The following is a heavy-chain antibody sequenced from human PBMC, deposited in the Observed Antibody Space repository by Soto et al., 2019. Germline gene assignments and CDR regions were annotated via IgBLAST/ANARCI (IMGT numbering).Heavy chain of an antibody. Sequence: SETLSLTCTVSGGSISSGDYYWSWIRQPPGKGLEWIGYIYYSGSTYYNPSLKSRVTISVDTSKNQFSLKLSSVTAADTAVYYCARDRDENWFDPWGQGTLVTVSS. V-gene: IGHV4-30-4*01. J-gene: IGHJ5*02. CDR1: GGSISSGDYY. CDR2: IYYSGST. CDR3: ARDRDENWFDP.